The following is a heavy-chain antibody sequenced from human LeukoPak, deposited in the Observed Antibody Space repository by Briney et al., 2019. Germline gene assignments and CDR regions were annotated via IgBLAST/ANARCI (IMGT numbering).Heavy chain of an antibody. V-gene: IGHV1-69*13. Sequence: ASVKVSCKASGYTFTSYGISWVRQAPGQGLEWMGGIIPIFGTANYAQKFQGRVTITADESTSTAYMELSSLRSEDTAVYYCARPGRWLQYSYWGQGTLVTVSS. J-gene: IGHJ4*02. CDR2: IIPIFGTA. D-gene: IGHD5-24*01. CDR3: ARPGRWLQYSY. CDR1: GYTFTSYG.